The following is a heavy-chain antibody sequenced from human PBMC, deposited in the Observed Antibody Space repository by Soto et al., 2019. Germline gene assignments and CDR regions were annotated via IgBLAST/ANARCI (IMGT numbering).Heavy chain of an antibody. Sequence: EVQLVESGGGLVQPGGSLRLSCAASGFTVSSNYMSWVRQAPGKGLEWVSVIHSSGSTDYADSVKGRFTISRDTSKNTLYLQMNSLRVEDTALYYCARVGDIVLVPAGRWGWFDPWGQGTLVTVSS. D-gene: IGHD2-2*01. CDR3: ARVGDIVLVPAGRWGWFDP. J-gene: IGHJ5*02. CDR1: GFTVSSNY. V-gene: IGHV3-66*01. CDR2: IHSSGST.